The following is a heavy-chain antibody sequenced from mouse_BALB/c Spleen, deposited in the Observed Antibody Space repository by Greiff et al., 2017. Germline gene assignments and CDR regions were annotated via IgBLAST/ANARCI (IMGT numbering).Heavy chain of an antibody. CDR3: ARDKLGWFAY. CDR2: IWAGGST. Sequence: VHLVESGPGLVAPSQSLSITCTVSGFSLTSYGVHWVRQPPGKGLEWLGVIWAGGSTNYNSALMSRPSISKDNSKSQVFLKMNSLQTDDTAMYYCARDKLGWFAYWGQGTLVTVSA. D-gene: IGHD4-1*01. V-gene: IGHV2-9*02. CDR1: GFSLTSYG. J-gene: IGHJ3*01.